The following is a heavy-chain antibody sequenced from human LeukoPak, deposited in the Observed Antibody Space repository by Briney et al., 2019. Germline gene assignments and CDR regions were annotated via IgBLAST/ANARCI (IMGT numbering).Heavy chain of an antibody. Sequence: GESLKISCKGSGYSFTSYWIGWVRQMPGKGLEWMGIIYPGDSDTRYSPSFQGQVTISADKSISTAYLQWSSPKASDTAMYYCAIESPYYDSSGYYSPGAFDIWGQGTMVTVSS. CDR2: IYPGDSDT. J-gene: IGHJ3*02. CDR1: GYSFTSYW. V-gene: IGHV5-51*01. CDR3: AIESPYYDSSGYYSPGAFDI. D-gene: IGHD3-22*01.